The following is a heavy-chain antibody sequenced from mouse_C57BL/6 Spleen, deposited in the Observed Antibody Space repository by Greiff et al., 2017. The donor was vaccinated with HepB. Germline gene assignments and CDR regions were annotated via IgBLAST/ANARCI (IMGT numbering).Heavy chain of an antibody. V-gene: IGHV7-3*01. Sequence: EVQLVESGGGLVQPGGSLSLSCAASGFTFTDYYMSWVRQPPGKALEWLGFIRNKANGYTSEYSASVKVRFTISRDNSQSILYLQMNALRAEDSATYYCARYLTGHWYFDVWGTGTTVTVSS. CDR3: ARYLTGHWYFDV. D-gene: IGHD4-1*01. CDR1: GFTFTDYY. J-gene: IGHJ1*03. CDR2: IRNKANGYTS.